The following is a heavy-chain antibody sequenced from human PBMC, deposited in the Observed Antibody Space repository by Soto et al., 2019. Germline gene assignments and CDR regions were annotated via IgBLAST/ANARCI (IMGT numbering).Heavy chain of an antibody. CDR2: IIPSFGTA. V-gene: IGHV1-69*06. CDR1: GGTFSSYA. Sequence: SVKVSCKASGGTFSSYAISWVRQAPGQGLEWMGGIIPSFGTANYAQKFQGRVTITADKSTSTAYMELSSLRSEDTAVYYCATNDYYDSSGYYHDFDYWGQGTLVTVSS. D-gene: IGHD3-22*01. CDR3: ATNDYYDSSGYYHDFDY. J-gene: IGHJ4*02.